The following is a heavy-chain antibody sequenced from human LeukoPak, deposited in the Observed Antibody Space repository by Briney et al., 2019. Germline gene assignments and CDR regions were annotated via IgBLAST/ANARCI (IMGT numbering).Heavy chain of an antibody. V-gene: IGHV1-46*01. CDR1: GYTFTSYY. J-gene: IGHJ5*01. Sequence: ASEKVSCKASGYTFTSYYMHWVRQAPGQGLEWMGIINPSGDSTSYAQKLQGRVTMTRDTSTSTVYMELSSLRAEDTAVYYRARAKWQPLPDSWGQETLVTVYS. D-gene: IGHD1-26*01. CDR3: ARAKWQPLPDS. CDR2: INPSGDST.